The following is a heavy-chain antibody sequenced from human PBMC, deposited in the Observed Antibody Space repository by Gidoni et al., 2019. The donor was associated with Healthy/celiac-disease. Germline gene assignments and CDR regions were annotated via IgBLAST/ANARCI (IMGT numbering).Heavy chain of an antibody. CDR1: GFTFSSYA. V-gene: IGHV3-30-3*01. J-gene: IGHJ6*03. D-gene: IGHD2-2*01. CDR3: AREDVVVVPAAMSNYYYYYYMDV. CDR2: ISYDGSNK. Sequence: QVQLVESGGGVVQPGRSLRLSCAASGFTFSSYAMHWVRQAPGKGLEWVAVISYDGSNKYYADSVKGRFTISRDNSKNTLYLQMNSLRAEDTAVYYCAREDVVVVPAAMSNYYYYYYMDVWGKGTTVTVSS.